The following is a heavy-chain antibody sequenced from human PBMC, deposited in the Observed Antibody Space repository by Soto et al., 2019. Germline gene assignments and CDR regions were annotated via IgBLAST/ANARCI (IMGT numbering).Heavy chain of an antibody. D-gene: IGHD4-4*01. V-gene: IGHV4-59*01. CDR1: GASISRYY. CDR2: VYYDGST. CDR3: ARQSDSNYLYWFAP. J-gene: IGHJ5*02. Sequence: PSETLSLTCNVSGASISRYYWSWIRQPPGKRLEWIGYVYYDGSTNYNPSLKSRVTISLDTSKNQFSLKLTSVTAADTAVYYCARQSDSNYLYWFAPWGQGTLVTLSS.